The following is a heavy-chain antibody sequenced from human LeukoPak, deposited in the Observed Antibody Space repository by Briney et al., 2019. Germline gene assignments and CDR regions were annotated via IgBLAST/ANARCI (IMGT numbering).Heavy chain of an antibody. V-gene: IGHV3-48*01. D-gene: IGHD7-27*01. J-gene: IGHJ4*02. CDR3: ARVAKLGGALY. CDR1: GFTFSSYS. Sequence: GGSLRLSCAASGFTFSSYSMNWVRQAPGEGLEWVSYISSSSSTIYYADSVKGRFTISRDNAKNSLYLQMNSLRAEDTAVYYCARVAKLGGALYWGQGTLVTVSS. CDR2: ISSSSSTI.